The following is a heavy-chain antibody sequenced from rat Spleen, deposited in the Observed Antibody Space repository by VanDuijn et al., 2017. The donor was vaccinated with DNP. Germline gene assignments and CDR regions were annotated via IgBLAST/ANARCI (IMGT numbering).Heavy chain of an antibody. CDR1: GFTFSDYA. J-gene: IGHJ2*01. Sequence: EVQLVESGGGLVQPGRSLKLSCPASGFTFSDYAMAWARQAPGKGLEWVATISYDGLRTYYRDSVKGRFTVSRDDAKSTLYLQMDSLRSEETATYYCARQKNWGYFDYWGQGVMVTVSS. CDR3: ARQKNWGYFDY. V-gene: IGHV5-17*01. CDR2: ISYDGLRT. D-gene: IGHD5-1*01.